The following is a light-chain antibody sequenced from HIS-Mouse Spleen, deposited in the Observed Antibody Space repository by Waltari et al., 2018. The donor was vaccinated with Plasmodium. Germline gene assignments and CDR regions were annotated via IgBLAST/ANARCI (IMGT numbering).Light chain of an antibody. CDR3: GTWDSSLSAGVV. V-gene: IGLV1-51*01. CDR2: YKN. Sequence: QSVLTQPPSVSAAPGQKVTISCSGSSSNIGNKYVYWYQQLPGTAPKLLIYYKNKRPSGIPDRFSGSKSGTSATLGITGLQTGDEADYYCGTWDSSLSAGVVFGGGTKLTVL. CDR1: SSNIGNKY. J-gene: IGLJ2*01.